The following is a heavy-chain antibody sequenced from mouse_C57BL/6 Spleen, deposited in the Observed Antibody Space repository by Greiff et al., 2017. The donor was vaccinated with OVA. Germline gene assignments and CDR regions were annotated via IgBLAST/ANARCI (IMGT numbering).Heavy chain of an antibody. J-gene: IGHJ3*01. CDR3: TRASITTVVEGFAY. CDR1: GFTFSSYA. Sequence: DVMLVESGEGLVKPGGSLKLSCAASGFTFSSYAMSWVRQTPEKRLEWVAYISSGGDYIYYADTVKGRFTISRDNARNTLYLQMSSLKSEDTAMYYCTRASITTVVEGFAYWGQGTLVTVSA. CDR2: ISSGGDYI. D-gene: IGHD1-1*01. V-gene: IGHV5-9-1*02.